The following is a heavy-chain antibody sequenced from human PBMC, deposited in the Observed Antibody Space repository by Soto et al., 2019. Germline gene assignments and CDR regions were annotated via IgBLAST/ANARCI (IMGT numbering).Heavy chain of an antibody. CDR2: IHSDGSST. D-gene: IGHD2-21*02. Sequence: EVQLVESEGGLVKPGGSLRLSCAASGFTFSYYWMHWVRQAPGQGLVWVSRIHSDGSSTTYADSVKGRFTISRDNAKNPLYLQTNSLRAEDTAVYYCARGDRGAFDLWGQGTMVTVSS. V-gene: IGHV3-74*01. CDR1: GFTFSYYW. CDR3: ARGDRGAFDL. J-gene: IGHJ3*01.